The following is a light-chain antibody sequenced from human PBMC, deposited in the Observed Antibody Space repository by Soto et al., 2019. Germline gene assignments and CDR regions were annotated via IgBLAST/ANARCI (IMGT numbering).Light chain of an antibody. V-gene: IGKV3-20*01. CDR3: QQYGSSPHT. J-gene: IGKJ2*01. CDR2: GAS. Sequence: EIVLTQSPGTLSLSPGERATLSCRASQSVSSSYLAWYQQKPGQPPRLLIYGASSRATGIPDRFSGSGSGADFPLTISRLEPEDSAVYYCQQYGSSPHTFGQGTKLEIK. CDR1: QSVSSSY.